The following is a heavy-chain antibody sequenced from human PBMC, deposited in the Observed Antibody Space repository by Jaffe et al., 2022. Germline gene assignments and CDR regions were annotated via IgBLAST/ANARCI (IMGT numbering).Heavy chain of an antibody. CDR2: IKQDGSEK. CDR1: GFTFSSYW. J-gene: IGHJ4*02. D-gene: IGHD3-10*01. Sequence: EVQLVESGGGLVQPGGSLRLSCAASGFTFSSYWMSWVRQAPGKGLEWVANIKQDGSEKYYVDSVKGRFTISRDNAKNSLYLQMNSLRAEDTAVYYCARDRRFRELPLDYWGQGTLVTVSS. V-gene: IGHV3-7*01. CDR3: ARDRRFRELPLDY.